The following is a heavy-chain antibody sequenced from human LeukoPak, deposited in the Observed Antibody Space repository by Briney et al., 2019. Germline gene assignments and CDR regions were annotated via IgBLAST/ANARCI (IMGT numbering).Heavy chain of an antibody. Sequence: SQTLSLTCSVSGDSISSGSYYWSWIRQPAGKGLEYIGRIYTSGSTNYNPSLKSRVTMSVDTSKNQFSLKLSSVTAADTAVYYCAREKYYSGYSYGYNYWGQGTLVTVSS. J-gene: IGHJ4*02. V-gene: IGHV4-61*02. CDR1: GDSISSGSYY. CDR3: AREKYYSGYSYGYNY. D-gene: IGHD5-18*01. CDR2: IYTSGST.